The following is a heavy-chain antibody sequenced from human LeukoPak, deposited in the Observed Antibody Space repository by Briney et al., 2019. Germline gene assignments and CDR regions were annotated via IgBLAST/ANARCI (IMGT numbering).Heavy chain of an antibody. Sequence: GGSLRLSCAASGFTFSSYSMNWVRQAPGKGLEWVSSISSSSSYIYYADSVKGRFTISRDNAKNSLYLQMNSLRAEDTAVYYCARLRIVPAAMDYYYYMDVWGKGTTVTVSS. CDR2: ISSSSSYI. CDR3: ARLRIVPAAMDYYYYMDV. D-gene: IGHD2-2*01. J-gene: IGHJ6*03. CDR1: GFTFSSYS. V-gene: IGHV3-21*01.